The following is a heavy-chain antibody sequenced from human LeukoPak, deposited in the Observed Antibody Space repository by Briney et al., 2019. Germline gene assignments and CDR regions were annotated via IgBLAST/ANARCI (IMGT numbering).Heavy chain of an antibody. J-gene: IGHJ4*02. CDR2: IYNNGRI. V-gene: IGHV3-53*01. D-gene: IGHD2-15*01. Sequence: GGSLRLSCAASGFNITTKYMSWVRQAPGKGLEWVSVIYNNGRIYYAESVKGRFNISRDISKNMVYLQMNSLRVGDTALYHCARASWGYDFDAWGLGTLVTVFS. CDR3: ARASWGYDFDA. CDR1: GFNITTKY.